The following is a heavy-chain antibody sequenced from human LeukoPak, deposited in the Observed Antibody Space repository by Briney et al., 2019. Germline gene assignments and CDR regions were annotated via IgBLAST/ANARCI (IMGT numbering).Heavy chain of an antibody. CDR1: GFTFSSYA. CDR2: ISGSGGST. CDR3: AKGIGGDFWSGFGAFDI. D-gene: IGHD3-3*01. V-gene: IGHV3-23*01. Sequence: GGSLRLSCAASGFTFSSYAMSWVRQAPGKGLEWVSAISGSGGSTYYADSVKGRFTISRDNSKNTLYLQMNSLRAEDTAVYYCAKGIGGDFWSGFGAFDIWGQGTMVTVSS. J-gene: IGHJ3*02.